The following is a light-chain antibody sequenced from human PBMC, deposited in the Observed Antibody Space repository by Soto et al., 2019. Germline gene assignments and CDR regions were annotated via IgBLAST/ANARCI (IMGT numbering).Light chain of an antibody. CDR1: QSLSSSY. V-gene: IGKV3-20*01. CDR2: AAS. Sequence: EIVLTQSPGTLSLSPGERATLSCRASQSLSSSYLAWYQQKPGQAPRLLIYAASSRATGIPDRFSGSVSGTDFTLTISRLEPEDFAVYYCQQYGSSPRITFGPGTKVDIK. CDR3: QQYGSSPRIT. J-gene: IGKJ3*01.